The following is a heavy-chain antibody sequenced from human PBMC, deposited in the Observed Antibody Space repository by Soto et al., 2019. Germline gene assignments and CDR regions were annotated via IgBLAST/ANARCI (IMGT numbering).Heavy chain of an antibody. Sequence: LSLTCTVSGGSISDFYWSWVRQAPGKGLEWVGFIRSKAYGGTTEYAASVKGRFTISRDDSKSIAYLQMNSLKTEDTAVYYCTRVPSIVVVTAVDYWGQGTLVTVSS. CDR3: TRVPSIVVVTAVDY. V-gene: IGHV3-49*04. D-gene: IGHD2-21*02. J-gene: IGHJ4*02. CDR1: GGSISDFY. CDR2: IRSKAYGGTT.